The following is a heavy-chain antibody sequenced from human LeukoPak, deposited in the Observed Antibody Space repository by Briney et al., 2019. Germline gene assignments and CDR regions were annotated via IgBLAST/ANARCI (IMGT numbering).Heavy chain of an antibody. CDR2: IIPIFGTA. CDR3: ARGPNSSGRTFDY. CDR1: GGTFSSYA. D-gene: IGHD6-19*01. V-gene: IGHV1-69*05. J-gene: IGHJ4*02. Sequence: GASVKVSCKASGGTFSSYAISWVRQAPGQGLEWMGGIIPIFGTANYAQKFQGRVTMTRNTSISTAYMELSSLRSEDTAVYYCARGPNSSGRTFDYWGQGTLVTVSS.